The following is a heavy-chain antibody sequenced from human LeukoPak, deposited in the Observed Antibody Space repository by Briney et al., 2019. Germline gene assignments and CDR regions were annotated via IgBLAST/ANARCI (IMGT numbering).Heavy chain of an antibody. D-gene: IGHD1-26*01. V-gene: IGHV3-21*01. Sequence: GGSLRLSCAASGFTFTKYSMNWVRQAPGKGLEWVSSISSSSSYIYYADSVKGRFTISRDNAKNSLYLQMNSLRAEDTAVYYCARARYSGSYIDYWGQGTLVTVSS. J-gene: IGHJ4*02. CDR3: ARARYSGSYIDY. CDR1: GFTFTKYS. CDR2: ISSSSSYI.